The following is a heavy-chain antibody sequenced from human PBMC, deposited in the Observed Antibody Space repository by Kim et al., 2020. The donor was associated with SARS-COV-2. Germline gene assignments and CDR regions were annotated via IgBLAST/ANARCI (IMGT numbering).Heavy chain of an antibody. D-gene: IGHD3-10*01. Sequence: GGSLRLSCAGSGFTVSRNYMTWVRQAPGKGLEWVSVIYAGGSTFYAKSVKGRFIISRDNSNNTVNVQMNNLRAEDTAVYYCARDLGTLGGMDVWGQGTTVTVSS. J-gene: IGHJ6*02. CDR2: IYAGGST. V-gene: IGHV3-66*01. CDR3: ARDLGTLGGMDV. CDR1: GFTVSRNY.